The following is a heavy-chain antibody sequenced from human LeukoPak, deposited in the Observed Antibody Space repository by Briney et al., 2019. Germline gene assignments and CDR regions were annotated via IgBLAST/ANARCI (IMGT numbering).Heavy chain of an antibody. CDR3: ARAQYPSPIAVAGTPTH. Sequence: PGGSLRLSCAASGFTFSSYSMNWVRQAPGKGLEWVSYISSSSSTIYYADSVKGRFTISRDNAKNSLYLQMNSLRAEDTAVYYCARAQYPSPIAVAGTPTHWGQGTLVTVSS. D-gene: IGHD6-19*01. CDR2: ISSSSSTI. V-gene: IGHV3-48*01. J-gene: IGHJ4*02. CDR1: GFTFSSYS.